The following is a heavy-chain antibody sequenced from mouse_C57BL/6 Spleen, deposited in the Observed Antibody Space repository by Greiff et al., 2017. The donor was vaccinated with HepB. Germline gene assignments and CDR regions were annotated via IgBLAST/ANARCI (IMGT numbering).Heavy chain of an antibody. J-gene: IGHJ3*01. CDR2: IDPANGNT. V-gene: IGHV14-3*01. D-gene: IGHD1-1*01. Sequence: EVQRVESVAELVRPGASVKLSCTASGFNIKNTYMHWVKQRPEQGLEWIGRIDPANGNTKYAPKFQGKATITADTSSNTAYLQLSSLTSEDTAIYYCASNYYGSSYPCAYWGQGTLVTVSA. CDR3: ASNYYGSSYPCAY. CDR1: GFNIKNTY.